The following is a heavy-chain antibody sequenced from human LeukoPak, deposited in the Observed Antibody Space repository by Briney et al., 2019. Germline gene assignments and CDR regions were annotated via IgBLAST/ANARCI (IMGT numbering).Heavy chain of an antibody. D-gene: IGHD3-10*01. Sequence: PGGSLRLSCAASGFTFSSYAMHWVRQAPGKGLEWVAVISYDGSNKYYADSVKGRFTISRDNSKNTLYLQMNSLRAEDTAVYYCAKDNGQGVRGALVGGYYYYGMDVWGQGTTVTVSS. V-gene: IGHV3-30-3*01. CDR3: AKDNGQGVRGALVGGYYYYGMDV. CDR2: ISYDGSNK. CDR1: GFTFSSYA. J-gene: IGHJ6*02.